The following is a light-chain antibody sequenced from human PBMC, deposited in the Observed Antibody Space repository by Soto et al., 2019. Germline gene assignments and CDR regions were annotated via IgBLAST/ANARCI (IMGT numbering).Light chain of an antibody. Sequence: EIVLTQSPATLSLSPGERATLSCRASLIVSIDLAWYQQKPGQAPRLLIYDASNRATGIPARFSGSGSGTDFSLTISSLEPEDFAFYYCQQRSSWPLTFGGGTKVDIK. CDR1: LIVSID. V-gene: IGKV3-11*01. CDR3: QQRSSWPLT. J-gene: IGKJ4*01. CDR2: DAS.